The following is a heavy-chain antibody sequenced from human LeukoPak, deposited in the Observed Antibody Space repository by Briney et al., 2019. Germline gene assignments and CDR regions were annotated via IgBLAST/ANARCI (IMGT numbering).Heavy chain of an antibody. D-gene: IGHD1-1*01. Sequence: ASVKVSCKASGYTFTNYGISWVRQAPGRGLEWVGWISGYNDNAHYAQKLQGRVTMTRETSTSTVYMELRSLSSDDTAIYYCARDGNDVMDYWGQGTQVTVSS. CDR2: ISGYNDNA. CDR1: GYTFTNYG. J-gene: IGHJ4*02. CDR3: ARDGNDVMDY. V-gene: IGHV1-18*01.